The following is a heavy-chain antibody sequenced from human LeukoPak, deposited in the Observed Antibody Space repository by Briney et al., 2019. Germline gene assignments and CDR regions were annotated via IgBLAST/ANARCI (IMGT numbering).Heavy chain of an antibody. Sequence: GGSLRLSCAASGFTFSSYAMHWVRQAPAKGLEWVAVISYDGSNKYYADSVKGRFTISRDNSKNTLYLQMNSLRAEDTAVYYCARGGNAATYWGQGTLVTVSS. D-gene: IGHD3-10*01. CDR3: ARGGNAATY. CDR2: ISYDGSNK. V-gene: IGHV3-30-3*01. CDR1: GFTFSSYA. J-gene: IGHJ4*02.